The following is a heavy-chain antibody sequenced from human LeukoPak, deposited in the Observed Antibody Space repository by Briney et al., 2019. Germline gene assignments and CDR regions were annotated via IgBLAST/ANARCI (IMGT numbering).Heavy chain of an antibody. D-gene: IGHD3-22*01. CDR2: ISYDGTNK. V-gene: IGHV3-30*18. CDR1: GFTFSSYG. CDR3: AKGKDYYDSSGYYYTYAFDI. J-gene: IGHJ3*02. Sequence: GGSLRLSCAASGFTFSSYGMHWVRQAPGKGLEWVAFISYDGTNKYYGDSVKGRFTFSRDNSKNTLYLQMNSLRAEDTAVYYCAKGKDYYDSSGYYYTYAFDIWGQGTMVTVSS.